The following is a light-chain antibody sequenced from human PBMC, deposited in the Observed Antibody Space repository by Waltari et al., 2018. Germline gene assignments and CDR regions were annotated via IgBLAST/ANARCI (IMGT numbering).Light chain of an antibody. CDR2: DNF. CDR1: NSNIGRNT. J-gene: IGLJ2*01. CDR3: ATWDDRLNGPV. Sequence: QSVLTQPPSASGTPRQRVTISCSGSNSNIGRNTVNWYQQFPGAAPTLLVYDNFSRPSGVPDRFSASKSGTSASLAILGVRPEDEADYYCATWDDRLNGPVFGGGTKLTVL. V-gene: IGLV1-44*01.